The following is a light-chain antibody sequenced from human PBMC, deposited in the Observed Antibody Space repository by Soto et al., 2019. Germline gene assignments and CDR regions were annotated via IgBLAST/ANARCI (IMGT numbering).Light chain of an antibody. CDR1: SSDVGGYNY. CDR2: EVS. Sequence: QSALTQPPSASGSTGQSVTIYCTGTSSDVGGYNYVSWYQQHPGKAPKLMIYEVSKRPSGIPDRFSGSKSGTSATLGITGFQTGDEADYYCGSWDSSLSAYVFGTGTKVTVL. V-gene: IGLV2-8*01. J-gene: IGLJ1*01. CDR3: GSWDSSLSAYV.